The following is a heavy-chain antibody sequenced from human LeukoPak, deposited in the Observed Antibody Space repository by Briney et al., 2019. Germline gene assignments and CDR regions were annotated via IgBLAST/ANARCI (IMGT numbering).Heavy chain of an antibody. V-gene: IGHV3-30*02. CDR2: IRYDGSNK. CDR3: AKDLHIFRSFTPSYYMDV. D-gene: IGHD1-26*01. CDR1: GFTFSSYG. J-gene: IGHJ6*03. Sequence: GGSLRLSCAASGFTFSSYGMHWVRQAPGKGLEWVAFIRYDGSNKYYADSVKGRFTISRDNSKNTLYLQMNSLRAEDTAVYYCAKDLHIFRSFTPSYYMDVWGKGTTVTVSS.